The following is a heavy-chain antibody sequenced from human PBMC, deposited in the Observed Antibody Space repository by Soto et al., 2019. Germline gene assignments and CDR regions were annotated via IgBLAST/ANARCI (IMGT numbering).Heavy chain of an antibody. CDR1: GFTFSSYS. CDR3: AIDASMVRGVTHFDY. D-gene: IGHD3-10*01. J-gene: IGHJ4*02. V-gene: IGHV3-21*01. Sequence: EVQLVESGGGLVKPGGSLRLSCAASGFTFSSYSMNWVRQAPGKGLEWVSSISSSSSYIYYADSVKGRFTISRDNAKNSLYLQMNSLRAEDTAVYYCAIDASMVRGVTHFDYWGQGTLVTVSS. CDR2: ISSSSSYI.